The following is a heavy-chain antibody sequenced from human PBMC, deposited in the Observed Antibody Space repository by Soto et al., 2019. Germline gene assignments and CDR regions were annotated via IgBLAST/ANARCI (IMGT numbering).Heavy chain of an antibody. J-gene: IGHJ4*02. CDR2: ISGSGGST. D-gene: IGHD3-22*01. CDR1: GFTFSSYA. Sequence: GGSLRLSCAASGFTFSSYAMSWVRQAPGKGLEWVSAISGSGGSTYYADSVKGRFTISRDNSKNTLYLQMNSLRAEDTAVYYCAKVGYYDSSGWGAFDYWGQGTLVTVSS. CDR3: AKVGYYDSSGWGAFDY. V-gene: IGHV3-23*01.